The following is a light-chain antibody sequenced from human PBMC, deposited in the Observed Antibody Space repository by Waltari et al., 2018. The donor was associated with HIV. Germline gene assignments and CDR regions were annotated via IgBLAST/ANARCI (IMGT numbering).Light chain of an antibody. Sequence: QSVLTQPPSASGTPGQRVTISCSGSSSNIGSNPVNWYQQLPGTAPKLLIYSNNQRPSGAPDRFSGSKSGTSTSLAISGLQSEDEADDYCAAWDDSLNGAYVFGTGTKVTVL. CDR1: SSNIGSNP. CDR2: SNN. J-gene: IGLJ1*01. CDR3: AAWDDSLNGAYV. V-gene: IGLV1-44*01.